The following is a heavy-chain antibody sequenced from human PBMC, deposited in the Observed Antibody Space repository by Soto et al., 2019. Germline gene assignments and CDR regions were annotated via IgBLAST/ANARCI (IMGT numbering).Heavy chain of an antibody. CDR1: GYPFTGHA. CDR2: INGGNGNT. J-gene: IGHJ5*02. V-gene: IGHV1-3*01. Sequence: QVQLVQSGSEVKKPGASVKLSCKASGYPFTGHALLWVRQAPGQSPEWVGWINGGNGNTKYSQKLQGRVTITRDTSANTAYMELTRVRSEDTAIYYCARDDGYGWFDPWGQGSLVTVSS. CDR3: ARDDGYGWFDP. D-gene: IGHD3-16*01.